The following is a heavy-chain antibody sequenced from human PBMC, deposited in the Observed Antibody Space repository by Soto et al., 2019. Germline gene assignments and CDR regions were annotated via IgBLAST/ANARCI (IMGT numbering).Heavy chain of an antibody. Sequence: QVQLVESGGGVVQPGRSLRLSCAASGFTFSSYGMHWVRQAPGKGLEWVSVISYDGRSQYYADSVKGRFTISRDKSKNTLYLQMNGLRPDETAVYYCARGRNWFDSWGQGTLVTVSS. V-gene: IGHV3-30*04. CDR2: ISYDGRSQ. CDR1: GFTFSSYG. J-gene: IGHJ5*01. CDR3: ARGRNWFDS.